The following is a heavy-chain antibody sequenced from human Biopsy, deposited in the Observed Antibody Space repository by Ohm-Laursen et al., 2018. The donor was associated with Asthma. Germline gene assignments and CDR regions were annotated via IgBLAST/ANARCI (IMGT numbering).Heavy chain of an antibody. Sequence: PSQTLSLTCTVSGASFSDYSWTWIRQPPGKGLEWIGKITHAGWTDYNPSLMSRVTISVDTSKTQVSLRLRSVTAADTAEYFCARGPEMDAWGQGTTVTVSS. CDR2: ITHAGWT. V-gene: IGHV4-34*01. CDR1: GASFSDYS. J-gene: IGHJ6*02. D-gene: IGHD1-14*01. CDR3: ARGPEMDA.